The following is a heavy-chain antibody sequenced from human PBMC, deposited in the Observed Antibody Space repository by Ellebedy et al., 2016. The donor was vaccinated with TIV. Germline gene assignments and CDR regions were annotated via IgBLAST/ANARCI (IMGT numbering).Heavy chain of an antibody. CDR3: ARGDMVRGVISLDL. V-gene: IGHV4-59*01. Sequence: MPSETLSLTCTVSGGSISSYYWSWIRQPPGKGLEWIGYIYYSGSTNYNPSLKSRVTISVDTSKNQFSLKLSSVTAADTAVYYCARGDMVRGVISLDLWGRGTLVTVSS. CDR1: GGSISSYY. CDR2: IYYSGST. D-gene: IGHD3-10*01. J-gene: IGHJ2*01.